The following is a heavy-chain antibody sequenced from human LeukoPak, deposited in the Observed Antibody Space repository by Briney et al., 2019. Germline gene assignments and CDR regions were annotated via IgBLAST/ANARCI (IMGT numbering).Heavy chain of an antibody. CDR3: APHRFGEPHFEY. J-gene: IGHJ4*02. CDR2: IYYSGST. CDR1: GGSISSYY. D-gene: IGHD3-10*01. V-gene: IGHV4-59*01. Sequence: SETLSLTCTVSGGSISSYYWSWIRQPPGKGLEWIGYIYYSGSTNYNPSLKSRVTISVDTSKNQFSLKLSSVTAADTAVYYCAPHRFGEPHFEYWGRGTLVSVSS.